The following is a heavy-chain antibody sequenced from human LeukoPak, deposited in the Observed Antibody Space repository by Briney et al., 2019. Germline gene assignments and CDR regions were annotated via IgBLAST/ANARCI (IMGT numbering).Heavy chain of an antibody. Sequence: GGSLRLSCAASGFTFSSYGMHWVRQAPGKGLEWVAVIWYDGSNKYYADSVKGRFTISRDNSKNTLYLQMNSLRAEDTAVYYCARSPTYYYGMDVWGQGTTVIVSS. CDR3: ARSPTYYYGMDV. V-gene: IGHV3-33*01. J-gene: IGHJ6*02. CDR2: IWYDGSNK. CDR1: GFTFSSYG.